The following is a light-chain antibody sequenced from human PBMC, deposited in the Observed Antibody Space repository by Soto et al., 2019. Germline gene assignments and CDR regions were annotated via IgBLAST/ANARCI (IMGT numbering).Light chain of an antibody. J-gene: IGLJ1*01. CDR1: RSDVGGYNY. CDR3: CSPTTTSTLV. Sequence: QSALTQPASVSGSPGQSIAISCTGTRSDVGGYNYVSWYQQHPGKAPKLILYEVSDRPSGVSSRFSGSKSGSTASLTISGLQAEDEGDYYCCSPTTTSTLVFGTGTKVTVL. CDR2: EVS. V-gene: IGLV2-14*01.